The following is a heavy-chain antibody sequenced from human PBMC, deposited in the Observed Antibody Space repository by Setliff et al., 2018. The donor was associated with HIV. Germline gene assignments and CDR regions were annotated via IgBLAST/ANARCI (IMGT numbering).Heavy chain of an antibody. Sequence: GGSLRPSCTASGFTFVDYAVTWVRQAPGKRLEWLGFIRSNAYGGTTEYVASVKGRFTISRDDSKSIAYLQMNSLRIDDTAIYYCFRGGNSDSNGNPPSAWGQGTQVTVSS. D-gene: IGHD3-22*01. CDR2: IRSNAYGGTT. V-gene: IGHV3-49*04. J-gene: IGHJ5*02. CDR1: GFTFVDYA. CDR3: FRGGNSDSNGNPPSA.